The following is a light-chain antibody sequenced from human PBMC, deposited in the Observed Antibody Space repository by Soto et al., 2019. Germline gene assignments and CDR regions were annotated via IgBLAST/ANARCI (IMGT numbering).Light chain of an antibody. CDR1: QSINAH. J-gene: IGKJ1*01. CDR2: GAS. CDR3: QQYNNWLWT. Sequence: EVVMTQSPATLSVSPGERVTLSCRASQSINAHLAWYQQKPGQAPRLLIHGASTRATGIPARFSGSGFGTEFILTISSLQSEDFAVYYCQQYNNWLWTFGQGTKVDIQ. V-gene: IGKV3-15*01.